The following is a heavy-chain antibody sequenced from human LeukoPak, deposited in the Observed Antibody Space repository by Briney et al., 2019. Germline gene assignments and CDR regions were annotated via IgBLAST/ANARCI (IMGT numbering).Heavy chain of an antibody. CDR3: ARHRGVWFDP. Sequence: SETLSLTCAVYGGSFSGYYWGWLRQPPGKGLEWIGSIYYSGSTYYNPSLKSRVTISVDTSKNQFSLKLSSVTAADTAVYYCARHRGVWFDPWGQGTLVTVSS. V-gene: IGHV4-39*01. J-gene: IGHJ5*02. CDR2: IYYSGST. CDR1: GGSFSGYY.